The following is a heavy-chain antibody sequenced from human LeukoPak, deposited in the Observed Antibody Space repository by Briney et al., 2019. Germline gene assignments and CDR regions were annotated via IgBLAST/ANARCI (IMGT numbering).Heavy chain of an antibody. CDR1: GYTFTSYD. CDR2: MNPNSGNT. Sequence: ASVKVSCKASGYTFTSYDINWVRQATGQGLEWMGRMNPNSGNTGYAQKFQGRVTMTRNTSISTAYMELSSLRSEDTAVYYCARGRRLLWFGEGFDPWGQGTLVTVSS. D-gene: IGHD3-10*01. V-gene: IGHV1-8*01. CDR3: ARGRRLLWFGEGFDP. J-gene: IGHJ5*02.